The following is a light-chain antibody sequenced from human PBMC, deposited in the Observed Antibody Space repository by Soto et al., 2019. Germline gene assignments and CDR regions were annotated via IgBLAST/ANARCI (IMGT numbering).Light chain of an antibody. CDR2: DVR. CDR3: ISYTTISTYV. CDR1: SSDVGSYNY. V-gene: IGLV2-14*03. Sequence: QTVVTQPASVSGSPGQSIAISCTGTSSDVGSYNYVSWYQHHPGKAPKVMIYDVRSRPSGVSNRFSGSKSGNTASLTISGLQAEDEADYYCISYTTISTYVFGTGTKLTVL. J-gene: IGLJ1*01.